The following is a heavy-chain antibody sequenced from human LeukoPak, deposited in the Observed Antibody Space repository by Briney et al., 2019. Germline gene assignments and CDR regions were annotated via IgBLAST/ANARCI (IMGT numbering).Heavy chain of an antibody. CDR3: AKCSDTACNDAFDM. J-gene: IGHJ3*02. Sequence: GGSLRLSCAASGFTFSDYAMTWVRQAPGKGLEWVANIKQDGGDKYYADSVKGRFTISRDNAKDSIFLQMKSLRDDDTAVYYCAKCSDTACNDAFDMWGQGTTVTVSS. V-gene: IGHV3-7*01. CDR1: GFTFSDYA. D-gene: IGHD2-15*01. CDR2: IKQDGGDK.